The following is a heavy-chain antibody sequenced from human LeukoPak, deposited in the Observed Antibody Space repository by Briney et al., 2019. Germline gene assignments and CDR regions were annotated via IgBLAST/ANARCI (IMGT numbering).Heavy chain of an antibody. J-gene: IGHJ4*02. CDR2: INPNSGGT. Sequence: ASVKVSCKASGYTFTGYYMHWVRQAPGQGLEWMGRINPNSGGTNYAQKFQGRVTMTRDTSISTAYMELSRLRSDDTAVYYCASSLVVVPAAIDYWGQGTLVTASS. CDR1: GYTFTGYY. D-gene: IGHD2-2*01. V-gene: IGHV1-2*06. CDR3: ASSLVVVPAAIDY.